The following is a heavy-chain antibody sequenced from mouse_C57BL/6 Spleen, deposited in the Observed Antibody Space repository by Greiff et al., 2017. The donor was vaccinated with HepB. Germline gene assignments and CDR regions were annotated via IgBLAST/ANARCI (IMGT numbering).Heavy chain of an antibody. J-gene: IGHJ1*03. CDR3: TRGMADWYFDV. CDR2: IDPETGGT. V-gene: IGHV1-15*01. Sequence: VKLQQSGAELVRPGASVTLSCKASGYTFTDYEMHWVKQTPVHGLEWIGAIDPETGGTAYNQKFKGKAILTADKSSSTAYMELRSLTSEDSAVYYCTRGMADWYFDVWGTGTTVTVSS. CDR1: GYTFTDYE. D-gene: IGHD2-3*01.